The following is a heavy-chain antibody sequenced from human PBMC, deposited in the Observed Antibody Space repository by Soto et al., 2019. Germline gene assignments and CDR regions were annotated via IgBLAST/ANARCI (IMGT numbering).Heavy chain of an antibody. CDR2: IYSGGDT. D-gene: IGHD6-19*01. J-gene: IGHJ6*02. Sequence: AGGSLRLSCAASGFTVSSNYMSWVRQAPGKGLEWVSVIYSGGDTYYADSVKGRFTISRHNSKNTLYLQMNSLRADDTAVYYCAKDQHGSGFLLYYYYYGMDVWGQGTTVTVSS. V-gene: IGHV3-53*04. CDR1: GFTVSSNY. CDR3: AKDQHGSGFLLYYYYYGMDV.